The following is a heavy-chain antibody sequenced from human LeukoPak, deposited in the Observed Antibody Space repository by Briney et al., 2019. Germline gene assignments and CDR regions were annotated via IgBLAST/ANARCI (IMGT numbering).Heavy chain of an antibody. CDR2: IYSGGST. V-gene: IGHV3-66*01. D-gene: IGHD3-10*01. J-gene: IGHJ4*02. CDR3: ARVTMVRGVIIWDY. Sequence: GGSLRLSCAASGFTVSSNYMSWVRQAPGKGLEWVSVIYSGGSTYYAVSVKGRFTISRDNSKNTLYLQMNSLRAEDTAVYYCARVTMVRGVIIWDYWGQGTLVTVSS. CDR1: GFTVSSNY.